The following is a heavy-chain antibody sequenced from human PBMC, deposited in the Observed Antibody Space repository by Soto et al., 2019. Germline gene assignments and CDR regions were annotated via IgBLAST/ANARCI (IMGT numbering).Heavy chain of an antibody. CDR1: GFTVSANY. Sequence: EVQVVESGGGLVQPGGSLRLSCAASGFTVSANYMTWVRQAPGKGLEWVSVIHSDGSTYYADSVKGRFTVSRHNFKNTLYLQMNSLRTEDAAVYYCARVGYSSIWPRLLNWFDPWGQGALVTVSS. CDR2: IHSDGST. J-gene: IGHJ5*02. V-gene: IGHV3-53*04. D-gene: IGHD6-13*01. CDR3: ARVGYSSIWPRLLNWFDP.